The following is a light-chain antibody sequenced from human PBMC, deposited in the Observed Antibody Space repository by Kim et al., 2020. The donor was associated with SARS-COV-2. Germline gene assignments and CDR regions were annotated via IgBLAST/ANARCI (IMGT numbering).Light chain of an antibody. CDR2: DND. Sequence: QSVLTQPPSVSAAPGQRVTISCSGSNANIGKNYVSWFQQVPGTAPKLLIYDNDKRPSGIPDRFSGSKSGTSATLGITGLQTGDEADYYCGTWDSWLSAGVFGGGTQLTVL. V-gene: IGLV1-51*01. J-gene: IGLJ2*01. CDR3: GTWDSWLSAGV. CDR1: NANIGKNY.